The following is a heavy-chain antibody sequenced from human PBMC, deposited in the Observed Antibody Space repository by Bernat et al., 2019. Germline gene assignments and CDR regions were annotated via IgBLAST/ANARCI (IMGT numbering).Heavy chain of an antibody. CDR2: IYYSGST. CDR1: GGSISSGGYY. D-gene: IGHD3-22*01. CDR3: ARDRNYYDSSGYLDD. Sequence: QVQLQELGPGLVKPSQTLSLTCTVSGGSISSGGYYWSWIRQHPGKGLEWIGYIYYSGSTYYNPSLKSRVTISVDTSKNQFSLKLSSVTAADTAVYYCARDRNYYDSSGYLDDWGQGTLVTVSS. J-gene: IGHJ4*02. V-gene: IGHV4-31*03.